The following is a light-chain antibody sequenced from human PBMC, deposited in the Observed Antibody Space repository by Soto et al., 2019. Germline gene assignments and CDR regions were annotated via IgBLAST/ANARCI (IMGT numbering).Light chain of an antibody. Sequence: QSALTQPRSVSGSPGQSVTISCTGTSSDVGGYNYVSWYQQHPGKAPKLMIYDVSKRPSGVPDRFSGSKSGNTASLTISGLQADDEADYYCCSNAGSYSYVFGTGTKVTVL. CDR1: SSDVGGYNY. J-gene: IGLJ1*01. V-gene: IGLV2-11*01. CDR2: DVS. CDR3: CSNAGSYSYV.